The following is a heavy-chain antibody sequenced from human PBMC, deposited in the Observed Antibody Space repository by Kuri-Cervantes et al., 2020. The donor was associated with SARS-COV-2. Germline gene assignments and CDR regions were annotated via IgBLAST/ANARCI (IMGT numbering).Heavy chain of an antibody. CDR2: VYHSGET. V-gene: IGHV4-38-2*01. D-gene: IGHD3-22*01. CDR1: GYSITNGYY. CDR3: ARSGYYSRGVTYYYMDV. Sequence: GSLRLSCSVSGYSITNGYYWGWIRQPPGKGLEWIGSVYHSGETYYNPSLNRRVSISIDASKNQFSLKLSSVTAADSAVYYCARSGYYSRGVTYYYMDVWDKGTTVTVSS. J-gene: IGHJ6*03.